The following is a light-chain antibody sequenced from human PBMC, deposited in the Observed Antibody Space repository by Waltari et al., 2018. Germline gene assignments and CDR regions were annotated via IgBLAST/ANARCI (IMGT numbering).Light chain of an antibody. Sequence: DIQMTQSPSSLSASVGDRVTITCRASQTISNSLNWYQHKPGKAPNLLIYGASSLNSGVSSRFTGSGSGTDFTLTISNLQHEDFATYYCQQTYTTPSYTFGQGTKLELK. CDR2: GAS. CDR1: QTISNS. J-gene: IGKJ2*01. CDR3: QQTYTTPSYT. V-gene: IGKV1-39*01.